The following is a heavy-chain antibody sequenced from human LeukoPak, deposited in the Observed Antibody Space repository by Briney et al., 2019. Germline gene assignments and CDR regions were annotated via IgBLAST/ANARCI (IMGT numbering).Heavy chain of an antibody. CDR3: ARGGGSYFWFDP. D-gene: IGHD1-26*01. V-gene: IGHV4-59*01. CDR2: IYYSGST. Sequence: SETLSLTCTVSGGSISSYYWSWIRQPPGKGLEWIGYIYYSGSTNCNPSLKSRVTISVDTSKNQFSPKLSSVTAADTAVYYCARGGGSYFWFDPWGQGTLVTVSS. CDR1: GGSISSYY. J-gene: IGHJ5*02.